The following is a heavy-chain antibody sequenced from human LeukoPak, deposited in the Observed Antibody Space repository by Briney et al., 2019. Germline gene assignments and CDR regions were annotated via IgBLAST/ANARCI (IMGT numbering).Heavy chain of an antibody. V-gene: IGHV4-59*08. Sequence: PSGTLSLTCAVSGGSMDTYYWTWIRQPPGKGLEWIGNIYYSGKTNYNPSLKSRVSISVDTSKNQFSLKLSSVTAADTALYYCARVVVGATNFYYGMDVWGQGTTVTV. CDR3: ARVVVGATNFYYGMDV. CDR2: IYYSGKT. CDR1: GGSMDTYY. D-gene: IGHD1-26*01. J-gene: IGHJ6*02.